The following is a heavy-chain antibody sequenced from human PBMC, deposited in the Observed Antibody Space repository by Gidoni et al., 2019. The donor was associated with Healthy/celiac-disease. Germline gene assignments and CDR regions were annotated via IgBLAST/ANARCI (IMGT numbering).Heavy chain of an antibody. J-gene: IGHJ4*02. V-gene: IGHV3-9*01. CDR2: ISWNSGSI. CDR3: AKDMRGCSGGSCYLKGSDFDY. Sequence: EVQLVESGGGLVQPGRSLRLSCAASGFTFDDYAMHWVRQAPGKGLEWVSGISWNSGSIGYADSVKGRFTISRDNAKNSLYLQMNSMRAEDTALYYCAKDMRGCSGGSCYLKGSDFDYWGQGTLVTVSS. CDR1: GFTFDDYA. D-gene: IGHD2-15*01.